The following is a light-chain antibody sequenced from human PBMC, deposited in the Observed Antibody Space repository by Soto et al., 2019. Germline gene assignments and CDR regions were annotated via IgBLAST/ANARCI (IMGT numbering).Light chain of an antibody. CDR1: SSDVGGYNY. CDR2: DVS. CDR3: CSSAGSYTWV. Sequence: QSALTQPRSVSGSPGQSVTISCTGTSSDVGGYNYVSWYQHHPGKAPKLMIYDVSKRPSGVPDRFSGSKSGNTASLTISGLQAEDEADYYCCSSAGSYTWVFGGGTKLTVL. J-gene: IGLJ3*02. V-gene: IGLV2-11*01.